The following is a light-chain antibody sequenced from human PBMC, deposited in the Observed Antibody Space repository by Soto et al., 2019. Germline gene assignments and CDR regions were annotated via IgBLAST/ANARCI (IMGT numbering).Light chain of an antibody. CDR1: QRLVHSDGIAY. CDR2: KVS. Sequence: DVVMTQSPLSRPATPGQPASISCRSNQRLVHSDGIAYFSWFQQRPGRSPRRLIYKVSNRDSGVPDRFSGSGSGTDFTLKISRVEAEDVGVYYCMQGTHWPTFGQGTKVDIK. J-gene: IGKJ1*01. CDR3: MQGTHWPT. V-gene: IGKV2-30*02.